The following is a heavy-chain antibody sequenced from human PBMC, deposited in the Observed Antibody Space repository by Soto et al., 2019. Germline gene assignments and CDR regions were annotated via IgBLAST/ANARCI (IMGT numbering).Heavy chain of an antibody. CDR3: ARGSSGYVWFNEF. CDR1: GYTFTNFG. CDR2: VSGYNGNT. D-gene: IGHD3-22*01. Sequence: QVQLLVQSGTEVKKPGASVKVSCQASGYTFTNFGISWVRQAPGQGLEWMGWVSGYNGNTNYAQKFRDRVTMTTDTSTSTAYMELRALRSDDTAVYYCARGSSGYVWFNEFWGQGTLVTVSS. J-gene: IGHJ4*02. V-gene: IGHV1-18*04.